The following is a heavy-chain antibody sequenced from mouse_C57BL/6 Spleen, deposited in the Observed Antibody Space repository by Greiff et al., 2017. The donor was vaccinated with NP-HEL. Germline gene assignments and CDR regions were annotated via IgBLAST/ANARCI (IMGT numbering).Heavy chain of an antibody. J-gene: IGHJ2*01. CDR1: GYAFSSSW. D-gene: IGHD1-1*01. CDR2: LYPGDGDT. CDR3: APYYYGSSSLYYFDY. Sequence: VQLQQSGPELVKPGASVKISCKASGYAFSSSWMNWVKQRPGKGLEWIGRLYPGDGDTNYNGKFKGKATLTADKSSSTAYMQLSSLTTEDSAVYFCAPYYYGSSSLYYFDYWGQGTTLTVSS. V-gene: IGHV1-82*01.